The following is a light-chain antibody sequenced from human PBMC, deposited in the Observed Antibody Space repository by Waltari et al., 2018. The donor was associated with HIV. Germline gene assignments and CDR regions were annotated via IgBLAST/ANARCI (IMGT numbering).Light chain of an antibody. J-gene: IGLJ2*01. CDR3: QVWDSSSDHVV. CDR1: NIGRDA. CDR2: DNN. V-gene: IGLV3-21*04. Sequence: SFVLTQPPSVSEAPGKTARVTCGGSNIGRDAVHWYQQRPGQAPVLVIYDNNDRPSGIPERFSGSNSGNTATLTISRVGAGDEADYYCQVWDSSSDHVVFGGGTKLTVL.